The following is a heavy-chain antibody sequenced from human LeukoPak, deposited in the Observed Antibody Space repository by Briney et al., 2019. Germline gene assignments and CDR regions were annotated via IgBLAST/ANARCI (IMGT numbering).Heavy chain of an antibody. CDR3: ARARETMAIDY. J-gene: IGHJ4*02. CDR1: GGSFSGYY. CDR2: INHSGST. Sequence: SETLSLTCAVYGGSFSGYYWSWIRQPPGKGLEWIGEINHSGSTNYNPSLKSRVTISVDTSKNQFSLKLSSVTAADTAVYYCARARETMAIDYWGQGTLVTVSS. D-gene: IGHD5-24*01. V-gene: IGHV4-34*01.